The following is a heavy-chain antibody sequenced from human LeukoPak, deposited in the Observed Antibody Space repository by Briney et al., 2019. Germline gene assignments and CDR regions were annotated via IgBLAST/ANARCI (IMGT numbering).Heavy chain of an antibody. CDR3: ARRWLGRLAFDM. J-gene: IGHJ3*02. V-gene: IGHV4-34*01. CDR2: INHSGST. CDR1: GGSFSGYY. Sequence: PSETLSLTCAVYGGSFSGYYWSWIRQPPGKGLEWIGEINHSGSTNYNPSLKSRVTISVDTSKNQFSLKLSSVTAADTAVYYCARRWLGRLAFDMWGQGTMVTVSS. D-gene: IGHD5-12*01.